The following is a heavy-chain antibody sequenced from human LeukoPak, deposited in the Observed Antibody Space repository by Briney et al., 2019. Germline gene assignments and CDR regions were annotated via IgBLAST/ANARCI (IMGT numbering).Heavy chain of an antibody. V-gene: IGHV3-66*01. Sequence: AGGSLRLSCAASGLSVNSSYMTWVRQAPGKGLEWVSVIYGGGTTYYADSVKGRFTISRNNSKNTLFLQMKSLRVEDTAVYYWARGRGSQFDPWGQGTLVTVSS. J-gene: IGHJ5*02. D-gene: IGHD3-16*01. CDR2: IYGGGTT. CDR1: GLSVNSSY. CDR3: ARGRGSQFDP.